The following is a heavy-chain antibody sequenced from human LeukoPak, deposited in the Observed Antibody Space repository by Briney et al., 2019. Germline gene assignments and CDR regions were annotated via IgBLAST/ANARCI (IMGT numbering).Heavy chain of an antibody. J-gene: IGHJ4*02. CDR3: ARPLVYYDSSGYYPLDY. V-gene: IGHV3-21*01. CDR1: GFTFSSYS. CDR2: ISSSSSYI. Sequence: GGSLRLSCAASGFTFSSYSMNWVRQAPGEGLEWVSSISSSSSYIYYADSVRGRFTISRDNAKNSLYLQVNSLRAEDTAVYYCARPLVYYDSSGYYPLDYWGQGTLVTVSS. D-gene: IGHD3-22*01.